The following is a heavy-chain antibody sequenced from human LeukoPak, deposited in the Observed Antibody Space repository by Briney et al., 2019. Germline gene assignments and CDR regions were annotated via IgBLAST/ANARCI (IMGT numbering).Heavy chain of an antibody. CDR3: ARGRYGDYG. Sequence: PGGSLRLSYAASGFTVSSNYMSWVRQAPGEGLEWVSVIYGGGSTYYADFVKGRFTISRDNSKNTLYLQMNSLRAEDTAVYYCARGRYGDYGWGQGTLVTVSS. V-gene: IGHV3-53*01. J-gene: IGHJ4*02. CDR1: GFTVSSNY. CDR2: IYGGGST. D-gene: IGHD4-17*01.